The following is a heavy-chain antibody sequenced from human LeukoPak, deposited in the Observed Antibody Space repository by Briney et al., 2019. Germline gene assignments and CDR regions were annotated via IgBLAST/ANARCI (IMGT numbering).Heavy chain of an antibody. V-gene: IGHV3-74*01. J-gene: IGHJ4*02. CDR3: VREEYSSGWCYDY. CDR1: GFTFSSHW. D-gene: IGHD6-19*01. Sequence: GGSLRLSCAASGFTFSSHWMQWVRQAPGKGLVWVSHIHRDGSSTTYADSVKGRFTISRDNAKNTLYLQMNSLRAEDTALYYCVREEYSSGWCYDYWGQGTPVTVSS. CDR2: IHRDGSST.